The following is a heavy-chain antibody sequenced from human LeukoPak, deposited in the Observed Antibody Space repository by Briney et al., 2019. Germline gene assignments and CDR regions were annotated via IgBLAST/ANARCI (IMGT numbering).Heavy chain of an antibody. V-gene: IGHV3-30-3*01. Sequence: GGSLRLSCAAPGFTFSSYAMHWVRQAPGKGLEWVAVISYDGSNEYYADSVKGRFTISRDNSKNTLYLQMNSLRAKDTAVYYCLAARPYDYWGQGTLVTVSS. CDR1: GFTFSSYA. CDR2: ISYDGSNE. J-gene: IGHJ4*02. CDR3: LAARPYDY. D-gene: IGHD6-6*01.